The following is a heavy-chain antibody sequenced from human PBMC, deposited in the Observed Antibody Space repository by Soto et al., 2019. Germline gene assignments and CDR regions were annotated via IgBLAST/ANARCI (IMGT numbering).Heavy chain of an antibody. V-gene: IGHV3-21*01. D-gene: IGHD6-13*01. CDR3: ATDGADGAAMGV. Sequence: EVQLVESGGGLVKPGGSLRLRCAASGLTFSTYGMNWVRQGPGKGLEWVSSISSGGEYVGYADSVKGRLTISRATAKNSLSLQLDSLRVEDTAVYYCATDGADGAAMGVWGQGNTVTVSS. CDR2: ISSGGEYV. CDR1: GLTFSTYG. J-gene: IGHJ6*02.